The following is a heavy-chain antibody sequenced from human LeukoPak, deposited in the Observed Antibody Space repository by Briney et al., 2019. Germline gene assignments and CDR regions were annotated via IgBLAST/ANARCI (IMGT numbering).Heavy chain of an antibody. D-gene: IGHD6-13*01. CDR2: INWNGSST. V-gene: IGHV3-20*04. CDR1: GFTFDDYG. J-gene: IGHJ4*02. Sequence: GGSLRLSCAASGFTFDDYGMSWARQAPGKGLEWVSGINWNGSSTGYADSGKGRFTISRDNAKNSLYLQMNSLRAEDTALYYCARRGMGWRELDYWGQGTLVTVSS. CDR3: ARRGMGWRELDY.